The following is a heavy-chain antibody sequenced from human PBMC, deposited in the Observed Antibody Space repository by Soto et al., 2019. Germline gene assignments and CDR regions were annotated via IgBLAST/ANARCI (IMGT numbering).Heavy chain of an antibody. CDR1: GYTFTSYY. J-gene: IGHJ5*02. CDR2: IVVGSGNT. V-gene: IGHV1-58*02. Sequence: SVKVSCKASGYTFTSYYMQWVRQARGQRLEWIGWIVVGSGNTNYAQKFQERVTITRDMSTSTAYMELSSLRSEDTAVYYCAADLFGYYNNWFDPWGQGTLVTVSS. D-gene: IGHD3-9*01. CDR3: AADLFGYYNNWFDP.